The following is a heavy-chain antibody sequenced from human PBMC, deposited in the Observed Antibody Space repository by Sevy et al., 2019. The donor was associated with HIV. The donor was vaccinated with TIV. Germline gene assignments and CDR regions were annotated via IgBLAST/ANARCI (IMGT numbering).Heavy chain of an antibody. CDR1: GFTFSDYY. CDR3: VRAEKKQWLPD. J-gene: IGHJ4*02. D-gene: IGHD6-19*01. CDR2: ISSSGSTI. V-gene: IGHV3-11*01. Sequence: GGSLRLSCAASGFTFSDYYMSWIRQAPGKGLEWVSYISSSGSTIYYADSVKGRFTISRDNAKNSLYLQMNSLRAEDTAVYYCVRAEKKQWLPDWGQGTLVTVSS.